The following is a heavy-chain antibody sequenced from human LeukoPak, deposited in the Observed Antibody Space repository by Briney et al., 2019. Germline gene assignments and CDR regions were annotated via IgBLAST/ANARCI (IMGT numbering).Heavy chain of an antibody. CDR3: ARGRAYFD. Sequence: SKTLSLTCAVYGGSFSGYYWSWIRQPPGKGLEWIGEINHSGSTNYNPSLKSRVTISVDTSKNQFSLKLSSVTAADTAVYYCARGRAYFDWGQGTLVTVSS. CDR1: GGSFSGYY. D-gene: IGHD3-9*01. CDR2: INHSGST. J-gene: IGHJ4*02. V-gene: IGHV4-34*01.